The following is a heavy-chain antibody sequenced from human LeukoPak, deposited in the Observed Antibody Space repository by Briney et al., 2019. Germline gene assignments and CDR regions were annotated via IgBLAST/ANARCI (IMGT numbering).Heavy chain of an antibody. D-gene: IGHD3-22*01. CDR3: ARGYYYDSSGYYQLDY. CDR1: GYTFTSYD. CDR2: MNPNSGNT. J-gene: IGHJ4*02. Sequence: ASVKVSCKASGYTFTSYDINWVRQATGQGLEWMGWMNPNSGNTGYAQKFQGRVTMTRDTSISTAYMDLSRLTSDDTAVYYCARGYYYDSSGYYQLDYWGQGTLVTVSS. V-gene: IGHV1-8*01.